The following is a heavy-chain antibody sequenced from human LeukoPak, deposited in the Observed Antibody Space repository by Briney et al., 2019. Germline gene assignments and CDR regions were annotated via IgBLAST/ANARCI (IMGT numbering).Heavy chain of an antibody. CDR2: IIPIFGTA. Sequence: ASVKVSCKASGGTFSSYAISWVRQAPGQGLEWMGGIIPIFGTANYAQKFQGRVTITADESTSTAYMELSSLRSEDTAVYYCARDAVAVAGTSSSGWGQGTLVTVSS. CDR1: GGTFSSYA. J-gene: IGHJ4*02. V-gene: IGHV1-69*13. D-gene: IGHD6-19*01. CDR3: ARDAVAVAGTSSSG.